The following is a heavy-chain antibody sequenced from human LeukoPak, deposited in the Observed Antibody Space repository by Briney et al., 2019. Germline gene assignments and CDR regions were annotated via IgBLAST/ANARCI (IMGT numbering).Heavy chain of an antibody. Sequence: SETLSLTCNVSGGSVINYYWTWMRQPPGKGLEWIGHMYYSGSTNYNPSLKSRVTISVDTSKNQFSLKLSSVTAADTAVYYCARGRLTGVSSLKYRNLDYWGQGTLVTVSS. CDR1: GGSVINYY. V-gene: IGHV4-59*08. CDR2: MYYSGST. D-gene: IGHD7-27*01. J-gene: IGHJ4*02. CDR3: ARGRLTGVSSLKYRNLDY.